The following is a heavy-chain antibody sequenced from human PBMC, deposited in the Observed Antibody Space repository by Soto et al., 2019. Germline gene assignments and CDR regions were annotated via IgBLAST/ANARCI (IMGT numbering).Heavy chain of an antibody. V-gene: IGHV4-59*04. CDR2: IYYSGST. CDR3: ARQEVTTFGYFDY. J-gene: IGHJ4*02. CDR1: GGSISSYY. Sequence: PSETLSLTCTVSGGSISSYYWSWIRQPPGKGLEWIGYIYYSGSTYYNPSLKSRVTISVDTSKNQFSLKLSSVTAADTAVYYCARQEVTTFGYFDYWGQGTLVTVSS. D-gene: IGHD4-17*01.